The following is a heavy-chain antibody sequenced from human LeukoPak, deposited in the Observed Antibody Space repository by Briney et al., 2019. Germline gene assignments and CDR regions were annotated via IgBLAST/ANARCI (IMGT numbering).Heavy chain of an antibody. V-gene: IGHV3-7*01. CDR3: ARDRGHYYYGMDV. D-gene: IGHD6-25*01. CDR2: TKEDGSEE. Sequence: GGSLRLSCAASGFSLNNYWMNWVRQAPGKGLEWVANTKEDGSEEYYVDSVKGRFTISRDNAKNSLYLQMSSLRAEDTAVYYCARDRGHYYYGMDVWGQGTTVTVFS. CDR1: GFSLNNYW. J-gene: IGHJ6*01.